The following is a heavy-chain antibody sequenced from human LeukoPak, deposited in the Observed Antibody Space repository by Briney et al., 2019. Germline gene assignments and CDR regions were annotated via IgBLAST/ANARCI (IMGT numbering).Heavy chain of an antibody. CDR3: AKREGYYFDH. J-gene: IGHJ4*02. CDR2: ISWDGGST. V-gene: IGHV3-43D*04. CDR1: GFTFGDYA. Sequence: GGSLRLSCAASGFTFGDYAMHWVRQAPGKGLEWVFLISWDGGSTNYADSVKGRFTISRDNSKNSLYLQMNSLRAEDTALYYCAKREGYYFDHWGQGTLVTVSS.